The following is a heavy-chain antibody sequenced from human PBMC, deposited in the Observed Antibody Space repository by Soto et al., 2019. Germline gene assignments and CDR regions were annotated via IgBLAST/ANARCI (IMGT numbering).Heavy chain of an antibody. D-gene: IGHD1-26*01. CDR2: IIPILGIA. J-gene: IGHJ6*02. V-gene: IGHV1-69*10. Sequence: SVKVSCKASGGTFSSYTISWVRQAPGQGLEWMGGIIPILGIANYAQKFQGRVTITADKSTSTAYMELSSLRSEDTAVYYCARDVLLRYGRENYYYGMDVWGQGTTVTVSS. CDR3: ARDVLLRYGRENYYYGMDV. CDR1: GGTFSSYT.